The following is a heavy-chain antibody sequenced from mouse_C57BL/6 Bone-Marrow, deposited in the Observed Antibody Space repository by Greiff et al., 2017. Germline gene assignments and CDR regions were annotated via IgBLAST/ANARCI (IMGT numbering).Heavy chain of an antibody. CDR1: GYTFTSYG. Sequence: VKLQQSGAELARPGASVKLSCKASGYTFTSYGISWVKQRTGQGLEWIGEIYPRSGNTYYNEKFKGKATLTADKSSSTAYMELRSLTSEDSAVYFCARGATTVVAPYYFDYWGQGTTLTVAS. CDR3: ARGATTVVAPYYFDY. J-gene: IGHJ2*01. V-gene: IGHV1-81*01. D-gene: IGHD1-1*01. CDR2: IYPRSGNT.